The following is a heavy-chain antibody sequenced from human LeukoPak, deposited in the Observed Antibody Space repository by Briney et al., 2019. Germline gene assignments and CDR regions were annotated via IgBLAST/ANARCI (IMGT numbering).Heavy chain of an antibody. Sequence: GGSLRLSCAASGFIFSRYTINWVRQAPGKGLEWVSSIWSDSAEIHYADSVKGRFTISRDNAKDSLYLQMNSLRAEDSAVYYCARDLFHSDISRPFDYWGQGTLVTVSS. CDR1: GFIFSRYT. D-gene: IGHD3-3*02. V-gene: IGHV3-21*01. CDR3: ARDLFHSDISRPFDY. J-gene: IGHJ4*02. CDR2: IWSDSAEI.